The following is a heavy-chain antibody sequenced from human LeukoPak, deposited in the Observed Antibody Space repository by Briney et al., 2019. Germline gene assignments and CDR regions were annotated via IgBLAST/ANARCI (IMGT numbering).Heavy chain of an antibody. J-gene: IGHJ5*02. Sequence: TSSETLSLTCTVSGDSISSYYWSWIRQPPGKGLEWIGYIYYSGSTNYNPSLKSRVTISVDTSKNQFSLKLNSVTAADTAVYCCANMGSTSENWFDPWGQGTLVTVSS. D-gene: IGHD2-2*01. CDR2: IYYSGST. V-gene: IGHV4-59*08. CDR1: GDSISSYY. CDR3: ANMGSTSENWFDP.